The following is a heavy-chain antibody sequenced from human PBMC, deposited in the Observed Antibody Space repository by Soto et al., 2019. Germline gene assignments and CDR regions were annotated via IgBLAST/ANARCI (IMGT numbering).Heavy chain of an antibody. CDR3: AREVYYDCSGYYSDYYYGMDV. CDR1: GYTFTSYG. CDR2: ISAYNVNT. D-gene: IGHD3-22*01. V-gene: IGHV1-18*04. J-gene: IGHJ6*02. Sequence: QVQLVQSGAEVKKPGASVKVSCKASGYTFTSYGISWVRQAPGQGLEWMGWISAYNVNTNYAQKLQGRVTMTTDTYTSTDYMELRSLRSDDTAVYYCAREVYYDCSGYYSDYYYGMDVWGQGTTVTVSS.